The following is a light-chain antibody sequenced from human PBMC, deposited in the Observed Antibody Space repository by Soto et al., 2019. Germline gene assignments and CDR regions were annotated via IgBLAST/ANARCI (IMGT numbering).Light chain of an antibody. CDR3: QQYNNWPFS. J-gene: IGKJ3*01. Sequence: EIVMTQSPATLSVSPGERATLSCRASQSVSSNLAWYQQKPGQAPRLLIYGASTRATGGPARFSGSGSGTEFTLSISGLQSEDFAVYYCQQYNNWPFSFGPGTKVYIK. V-gene: IGKV3-15*01. CDR2: GAS. CDR1: QSVSSN.